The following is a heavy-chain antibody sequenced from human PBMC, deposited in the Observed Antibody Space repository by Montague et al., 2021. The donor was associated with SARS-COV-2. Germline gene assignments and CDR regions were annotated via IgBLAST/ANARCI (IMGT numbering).Heavy chain of an antibody. CDR3: ARGQTIFGVVITSFDY. Sequence: TLSLTCTVSGGSISSGGYYWSWIRQHPGKGLEWIGYIYYSGSTXYNPSLKSRVTISVDTSKNQFSLKLSSVTAADTAVYYCARGQTIFGVVITSFDYWGQGTLVTVSS. CDR2: IYYSGST. CDR1: GGSISSGGYY. V-gene: IGHV4-31*03. J-gene: IGHJ4*02. D-gene: IGHD3-3*01.